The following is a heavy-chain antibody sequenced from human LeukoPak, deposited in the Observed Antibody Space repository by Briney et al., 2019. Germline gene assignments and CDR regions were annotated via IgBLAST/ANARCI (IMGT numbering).Heavy chain of an antibody. Sequence: PSETLSLTCTVSGGSISNYYWSWIRQPPGKGLEWIGYIYNGGNTDYNPFLKSRVTISVDTSKNQFSLKLNSVTAADTAVYYCARDREFGYWGQGTLVTVYS. D-gene: IGHD3-10*01. J-gene: IGHJ4*02. CDR1: GGSISNYY. V-gene: IGHV4-59*01. CDR2: IYNGGNT. CDR3: ARDREFGY.